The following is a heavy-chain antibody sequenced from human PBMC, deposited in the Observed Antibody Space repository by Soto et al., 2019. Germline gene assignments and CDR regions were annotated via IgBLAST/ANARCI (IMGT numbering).Heavy chain of an antibody. D-gene: IGHD6-19*01. CDR1: GFTFNNAR. Sequence: EVQLVESGGGLVKPGGSLRLSCTASGFTFNNARMNWVRQTPGKGLEWVGRIKSKTDGDTATYAAPVKGRFTISRDDSKTTLYRQMNSLKTEDTAVYYCTTGDYTSGTGHWGQGILVTVSS. CDR3: TTGDYTSGTGH. J-gene: IGHJ4*02. CDR2: IKSKTDGDTA. V-gene: IGHV3-15*07.